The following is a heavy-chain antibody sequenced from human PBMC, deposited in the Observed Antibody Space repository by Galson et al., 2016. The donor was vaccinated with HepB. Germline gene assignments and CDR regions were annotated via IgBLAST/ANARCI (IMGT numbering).Heavy chain of an antibody. CDR3: ATTAAAPGNY. CDR2: IKQDGRDK. J-gene: IGHJ4*02. V-gene: IGHV3-7*03. Sequence: SLRLSCAASGFTFSSSWMSWVRQAPGKGLEWVANIKQDGRDKYYVDSVKGRFTISRDNAENSLYLQMNTLRAEDTAVYYCATTAAAPGNYWGQGTLVTVSS. CDR1: GFTFSSSW. D-gene: IGHD6-25*01.